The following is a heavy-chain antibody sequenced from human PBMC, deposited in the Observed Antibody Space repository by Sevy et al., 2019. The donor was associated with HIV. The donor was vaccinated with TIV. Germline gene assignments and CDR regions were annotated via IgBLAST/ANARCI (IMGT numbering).Heavy chain of an antibody. Sequence: SETLSLTCAVSGYSISSSNWWGWIRQPPGKGLEWIGYIYYSGSTYYNPSLKSRVTMSVDTSKNQFSLKLSSVTAVDTAVYYCARTADSGSSPRYFDHWGRGTLVTVSS. J-gene: IGHJ2*01. CDR3: ARTADSGSSPRYFDH. D-gene: IGHD1-26*01. V-gene: IGHV4-28*01. CDR1: GYSISSSNW. CDR2: IYYSGST.